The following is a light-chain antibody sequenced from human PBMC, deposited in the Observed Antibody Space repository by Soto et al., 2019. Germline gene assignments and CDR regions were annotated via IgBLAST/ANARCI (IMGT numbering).Light chain of an antibody. Sequence: DIQMTQSPSSVSASVGDRVTITCRASQGIRSWLAWYQQKPGKAPNLLIYAASSLQSGVPSRFSGIGSGTDFTLTISSLQPDDFATYYCQQANSFPLTFGQGTKLEIK. V-gene: IGKV1-12*01. CDR1: QGIRSW. J-gene: IGKJ2*01. CDR3: QQANSFPLT. CDR2: AAS.